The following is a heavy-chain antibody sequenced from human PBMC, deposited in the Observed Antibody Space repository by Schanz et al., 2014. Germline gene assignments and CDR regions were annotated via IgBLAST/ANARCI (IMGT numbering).Heavy chain of an antibody. CDR3: AKEGSIYWDRSVDY. Sequence: QVQLVESGGGVVQTGRSLRLSCAASGFTFSNYGLHWVRQAPGKGLEWVTVISYDGNTKYYADSVKGRFTISRDNSKNTLYLQMNSLRPXXTXVYYCAKEGSIYWDRSVDYWGQGTLVTVSS. CDR1: GFTFSNYG. J-gene: IGHJ4*02. CDR2: ISYDGNTK. D-gene: IGHD1-26*01. V-gene: IGHV3-30*18.